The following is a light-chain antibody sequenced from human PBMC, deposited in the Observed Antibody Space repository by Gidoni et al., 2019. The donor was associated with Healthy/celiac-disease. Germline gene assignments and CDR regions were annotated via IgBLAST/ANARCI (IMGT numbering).Light chain of an antibody. CDR1: QRVSSSY. CDR2: GAS. CDR3: QQYGSSPWT. Sequence: DIVLTQSPGTLSLSPGERPTLTCRDSQRVSSSYLAWYQQKPGQAPRLLIYGASSRATGIPDRFSGSGSGTDFTLTISRLEPEDFAVYYCQQYGSSPWTFGQGTKVEIK. V-gene: IGKV3-20*01. J-gene: IGKJ1*01.